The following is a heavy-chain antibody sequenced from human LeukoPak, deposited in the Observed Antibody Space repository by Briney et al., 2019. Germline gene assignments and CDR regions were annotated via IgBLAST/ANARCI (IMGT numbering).Heavy chain of an antibody. CDR3: ARDKIQWLRYSYFDY. CDR1: GSTFSRYG. J-gene: IGHJ4*02. V-gene: IGHV3-48*01. Sequence: GGSLRLSCKASGSTFSRYGMNWVRQAPGRGLEWLSYTSGSSGSTIYYAQSVRGRFTISRDDAKNTLYLQMNSLRADDTAVYFCARDKIQWLRYSYFDYWGQGVLVTVSS. CDR2: TSGSSGSTI. D-gene: IGHD5-12*01.